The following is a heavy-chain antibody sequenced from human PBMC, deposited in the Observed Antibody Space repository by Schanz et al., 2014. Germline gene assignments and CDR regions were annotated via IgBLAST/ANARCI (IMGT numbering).Heavy chain of an antibody. V-gene: IGHV3-11*06. CDR2: ISSGSSYA. J-gene: IGHJ6*02. CDR1: GFTFRDYY. Sequence: QVQLVESGGGLVKPGGSLRLSCAASGFTFRDYYMSWIRQAPGKGLEWVSDISSGSSYANYSDSVKGRFAISRDNAKNSLYLQMNSLRVEDTAVYYCARETSYGMDVWGQGTTVTVSS. CDR3: ARETSYGMDV.